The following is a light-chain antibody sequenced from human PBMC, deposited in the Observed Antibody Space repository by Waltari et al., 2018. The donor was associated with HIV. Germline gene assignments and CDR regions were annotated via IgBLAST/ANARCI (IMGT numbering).Light chain of an antibody. V-gene: IGLV1-40*01. Sequence: QSVLTHPPSVSGAPGQRVTISCTGSSSNIGANYDVHWYQQFPGTAPKLLLSGNNDRPSGVPDRFSGSRSGTSASLAITGLQADDEADYYCQSYDSSLSGSVVFGGGTKLTVL. J-gene: IGLJ2*01. CDR2: GNN. CDR3: QSYDSSLSGSVV. CDR1: SSNIGANYD.